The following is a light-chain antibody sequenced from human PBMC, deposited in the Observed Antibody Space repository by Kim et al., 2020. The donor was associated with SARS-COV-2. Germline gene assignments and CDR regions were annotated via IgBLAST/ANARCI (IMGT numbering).Light chain of an antibody. CDR2: AVS. V-gene: IGLV2-14*03. CDR3: SSYTSSSTVV. CDR1: SYDVGGYDY. Sequence: GQSSTISCTGTSYDVGGYDYVAWYQHLPGKAPKLMIYAVSERPSGISSRFSASKSDNTASLTISGLQADDEADYYCSSYTSSSTVVFGGGTKVTVL. J-gene: IGLJ2*01.